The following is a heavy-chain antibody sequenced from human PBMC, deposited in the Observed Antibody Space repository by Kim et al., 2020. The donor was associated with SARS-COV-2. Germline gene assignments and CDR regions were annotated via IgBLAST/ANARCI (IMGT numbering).Heavy chain of an antibody. D-gene: IGHD1-20*01. Sequence: GVSLRLSCAASGFSSNNNWMSWVRQAPGKGLEWVANLNQDGSQKYYVDSVKGRFTISRDNAKNSLYLQMNILRAEDTAVYYCAGHTAYKFDPWGQGTLVTVSS. CDR3: AGHTAYKFDP. CDR2: LNQDGSQK. V-gene: IGHV3-7*03. J-gene: IGHJ5*02. CDR1: GFSSNNNW.